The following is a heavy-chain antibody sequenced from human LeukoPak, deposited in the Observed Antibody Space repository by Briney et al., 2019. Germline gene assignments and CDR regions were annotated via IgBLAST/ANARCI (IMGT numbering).Heavy chain of an antibody. CDR3: ARARETVAIDY. V-gene: IGHV4-34*01. CDR1: GETFSGYY. J-gene: IGHJ4*02. Sequence: SETLSLTCAVYGETFSGYYWTWIRQPPGKGLVWIGEINHSGSTNYNPSLKSRVTVSADTSKNQFSLKLTSVTAADTAVYYCARARETVAIDYWGQGTLVTVSS. CDR2: INHSGST. D-gene: IGHD5-12*01.